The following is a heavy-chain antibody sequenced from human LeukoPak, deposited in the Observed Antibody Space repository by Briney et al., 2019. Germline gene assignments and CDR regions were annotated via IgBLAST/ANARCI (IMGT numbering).Heavy chain of an antibody. CDR1: GGSISSSSYY. J-gene: IGHJ4*02. D-gene: IGHD2/OR15-2a*01. V-gene: IGHV4-39*01. CDR3: AGHHPRNTVDF. CDR2: IYYSGSP. Sequence: SETLSLTCTVSGGSISSSSYYWCWIRQPPGNGLEWIGSIYYSGSPYYNPSLKSRVTISLDTSKNQFSLKLSSVTAADTAVYYCAGHHPRNTVDFWGQGTLVTVSS.